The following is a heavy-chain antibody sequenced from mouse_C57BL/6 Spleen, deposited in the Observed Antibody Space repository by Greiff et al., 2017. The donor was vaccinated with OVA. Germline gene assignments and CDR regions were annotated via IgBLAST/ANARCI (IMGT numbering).Heavy chain of an antibody. J-gene: IGHJ2*01. CDR3: VAYDSNYRDY. CDR2: IYPSDSET. CDR1: GYTFTSYW. D-gene: IGHD2-5*01. V-gene: IGHV1-61*01. Sequence: QVQLQQPGAELVRPGSSVKLSCKASGYTFTSYWMDWVKQRPGQGLEWIGNIYPSDSETHYNQKFKDKATLTVDKSSSTAYMQLSSLTSEDSAVYYCVAYDSNYRDYWGQGTTLTVSS.